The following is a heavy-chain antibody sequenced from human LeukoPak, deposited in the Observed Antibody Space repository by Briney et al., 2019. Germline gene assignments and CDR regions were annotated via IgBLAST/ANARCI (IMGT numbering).Heavy chain of an antibody. D-gene: IGHD3-10*01. CDR1: GFTFSSYA. CDR3: ARETWEILWFGESATFDI. CDR2: ISYDGSNK. V-gene: IGHV3-30*04. Sequence: GGSLRLSCAASGFTFSSYAMHWVRQAPGKGLKWVAVISYDGSNKYYADSVKGRFTISRDNSKNTLYLQMNSLRAEDTAVYYCARETWEILWFGESATFDIWGQGTMVTVSS. J-gene: IGHJ3*02.